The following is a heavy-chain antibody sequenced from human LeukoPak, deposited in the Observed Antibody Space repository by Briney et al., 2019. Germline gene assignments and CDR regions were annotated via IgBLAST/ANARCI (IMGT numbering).Heavy chain of an antibody. CDR3: AKATGNLGN. CDR1: GFTSSSYA. V-gene: IGHV3-23*01. D-gene: IGHD1-1*01. Sequence: PGGSLRLSCAASGFTSSSYAMSWVRQAPGKGLEWVSTISNSDGKTYYADSVKGRFTISRDNSKNTLYVQMNSLTAEDTAIYYCAKATGNLGNWGQGTLVTVPS. J-gene: IGHJ4*02. CDR2: ISNSDGKT.